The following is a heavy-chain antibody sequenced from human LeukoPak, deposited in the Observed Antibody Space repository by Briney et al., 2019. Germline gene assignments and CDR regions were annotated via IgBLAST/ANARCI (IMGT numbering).Heavy chain of an antibody. CDR3: ARESKLLGDYMDV. Sequence: ASVKVSCKASGFTLTSHGISRVRQAPGQGLEWMGWISAYNGNTNYAQKLQGRVTMTTDTSTSTAYMELRSLRSDNTAVYYCARESKLLGDYMDVWGKGTTVTISS. J-gene: IGHJ6*03. CDR1: GFTLTSHG. CDR2: ISAYNGNT. D-gene: IGHD3-10*01. V-gene: IGHV1-18*01.